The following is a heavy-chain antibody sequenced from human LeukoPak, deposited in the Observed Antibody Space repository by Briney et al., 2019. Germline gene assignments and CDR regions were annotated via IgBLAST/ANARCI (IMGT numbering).Heavy chain of an antibody. CDR3: ARTHPIVVVVAASPVYFDY. CDR2: IKQEGSEK. V-gene: IGHV3-7*01. CDR1: GFTFSSYW. J-gene: IGHJ4*02. Sequence: GGSLRLSCAASGFTFSSYWMSWVRQAPGKGLEWVANIKQEGSEKYYVDSVKGRFTISRDNGKNSLYLQMNSLRAEDTAVYSCARTHPIVVVVAASPVYFDYWGQGTLVTVSS. D-gene: IGHD2-15*01.